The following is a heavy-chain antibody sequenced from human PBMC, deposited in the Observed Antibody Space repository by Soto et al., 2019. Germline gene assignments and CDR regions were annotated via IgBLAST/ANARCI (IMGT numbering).Heavy chain of an antibody. CDR3: ARVDGEGYDFWSGYYTGSNFDY. Sequence: PGGSLRLSCAASGFTFSSYSMNWVRQAPGKGLEWVSSISSSSSYIYYADSVKGRFTISRDNAKNSLYLQMNSLRAEDTAVYYCARVDGEGYDFWSGYYTGSNFDYWGQGTLVTVSS. V-gene: IGHV3-21*01. CDR1: GFTFSSYS. J-gene: IGHJ4*02. CDR2: ISSSSSYI. D-gene: IGHD3-3*01.